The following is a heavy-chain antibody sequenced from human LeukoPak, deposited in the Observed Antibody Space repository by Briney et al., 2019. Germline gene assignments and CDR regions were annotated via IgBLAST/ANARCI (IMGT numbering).Heavy chain of an antibody. Sequence: GGSLRLSCTASGFTFSNYWMTWVRQAPGKGLEWVANIKRGGSQTYFVDSVRGRFSISRDNAKNSVYLEANSLRAEDTAVYYCVRDTGGSGSYPDYWGQGTLVTVSA. CDR3: VRDTGGSGSYPDY. CDR1: GFTFSNYW. J-gene: IGHJ4*02. D-gene: IGHD1-26*01. CDR2: IKRGGSQT. V-gene: IGHV3-7*01.